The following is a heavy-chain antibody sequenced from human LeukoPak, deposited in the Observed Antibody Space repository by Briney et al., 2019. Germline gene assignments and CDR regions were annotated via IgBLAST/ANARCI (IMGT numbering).Heavy chain of an antibody. J-gene: IGHJ4*02. CDR1: GFTFSSYG. V-gene: IGHV3-33*01. Sequence: GGSLRLSCAASGFTFSSYGMHWVRQAPGEGLEWVAVIWYDGSNKYYADSVKGRFTISRDNSKNTLYLQMNSLRAEDTAVYYCAREGGSSWYLDYWGQGTLVTVSS. D-gene: IGHD6-13*01. CDR2: IWYDGSNK. CDR3: AREGGSSWYLDY.